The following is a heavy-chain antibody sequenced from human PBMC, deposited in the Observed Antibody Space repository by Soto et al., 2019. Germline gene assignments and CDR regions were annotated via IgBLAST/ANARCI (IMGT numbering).Heavy chain of an antibody. J-gene: IGHJ4*02. CDR2: IFPADSDT. Sequence: GESLKISWQASGYTFWIGWVRQKPGNGLEWMGIIFPADSDTKYSPSFQGQVTISVDQSITTAYLQWSRLKASDTAVYYCAAYNGIYVDYWGQGTLVTVSS. D-gene: IGHD1-26*01. CDR1: GYTFW. CDR3: AAYNGIYVDY. V-gene: IGHV5-51*01.